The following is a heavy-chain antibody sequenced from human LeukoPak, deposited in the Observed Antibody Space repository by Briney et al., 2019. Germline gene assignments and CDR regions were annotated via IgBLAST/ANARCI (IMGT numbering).Heavy chain of an antibody. CDR3: ARGSHVEYSTINWFDP. D-gene: IGHD6-6*01. Sequence: PSETLSLTCTVSGGSISSYYWSWIRQPAGKGLEWIGRIYTSGSTNYNPSLKSRVTMSVDTSKNQFSLKLSSVTVADTAVYYCARGSHVEYSTINWFDPWGQGTLVTVSS. J-gene: IGHJ5*02. V-gene: IGHV4-4*07. CDR1: GGSISSYY. CDR2: IYTSGST.